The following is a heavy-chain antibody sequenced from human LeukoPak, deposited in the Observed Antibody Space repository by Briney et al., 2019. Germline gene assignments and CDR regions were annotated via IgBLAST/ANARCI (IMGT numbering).Heavy chain of an antibody. D-gene: IGHD3-10*01. CDR1: GGTFSSYA. CDR3: ASAPPRGHYMDV. V-gene: IGHV1-69*13. J-gene: IGHJ6*03. CDR2: IIPIFGTA. Sequence: ASVKVSCKASGGTFSSYAISWVRQAPGQGLEWMGGIIPIFGTANYAQKFQGRVTITADESTSTAYMELSSLRSEDTAVYYCASAPPRGHYMDVWGKGTTVTVSS.